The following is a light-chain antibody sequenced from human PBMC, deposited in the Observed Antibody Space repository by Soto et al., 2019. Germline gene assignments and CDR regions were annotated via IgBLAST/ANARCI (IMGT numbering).Light chain of an antibody. Sequence: ETVLTQSPGTLSLSPGERATLSCRASQSVGSSYLAWYQQKPGQAPRLLIYDASTSATGIQDRFSGSGSGTDFNLTISRLEPEDFAVYYCQHYGRSPPSWTFGQGTKVEIK. CDR3: QHYGRSPPSWT. CDR2: DAS. J-gene: IGKJ1*01. CDR1: QSVGSSY. V-gene: IGKV3-20*01.